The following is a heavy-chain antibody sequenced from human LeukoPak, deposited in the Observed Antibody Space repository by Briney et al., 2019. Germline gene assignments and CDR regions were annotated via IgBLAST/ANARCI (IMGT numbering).Heavy chain of an antibody. D-gene: IGHD5-24*01. CDR1: GYSISSGYH. J-gene: IGHJ5*02. CDR3: ARASRDGYNRDWFDP. CDR2: THHSGST. Sequence: SETLSLMCTVSGYSISSGYHWGWIRQPPGKGLEWIGNTHHSGSTNYNPSLKSRVTISVDTSKNQFSLKLSSVTAADTAVYYCARASRDGYNRDWFDPWGQGTLVTVSS. V-gene: IGHV4-38-2*02.